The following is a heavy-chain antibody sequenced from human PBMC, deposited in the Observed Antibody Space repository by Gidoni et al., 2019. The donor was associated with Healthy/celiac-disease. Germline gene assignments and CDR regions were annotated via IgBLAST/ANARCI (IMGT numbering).Heavy chain of an antibody. V-gene: IGHV3-33*01. CDR3: ARDLQKRATVTTGLYY. D-gene: IGHD4-17*01. J-gene: IGHJ4*02. Sequence: QVQLVESGGGVVQPGRSLRLSCAASGFTFSSYGMHWVRQAPGKGLEWVAVIWYDGSNKYYADSVKGRFTISRDNSKNTLYLQMNSLRAEDTAVYYCARDLQKRATVTTGLYYWGQGTLVTVSS. CDR1: GFTFSSYG. CDR2: IWYDGSNK.